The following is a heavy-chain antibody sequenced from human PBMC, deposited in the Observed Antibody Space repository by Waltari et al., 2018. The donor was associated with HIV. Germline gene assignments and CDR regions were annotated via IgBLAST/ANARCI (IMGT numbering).Heavy chain of an antibody. CDR3: ARVPTLVYFDY. D-gene: IGHD2-8*02. Sequence: QVQLQQWGAGPLTTSETLSLTCAVYGGSFSGYNWSWIGQPPGKGLEWIGEVNDSGSTKYNPTLKSRATISADTSKNQFSLKLSSVTAADTAVYYCARVPTLVYFDYWGQGNLVTVSS. V-gene: IGHV4-34*01. J-gene: IGHJ4*02. CDR1: GGSFSGYN. CDR2: VNDSGST.